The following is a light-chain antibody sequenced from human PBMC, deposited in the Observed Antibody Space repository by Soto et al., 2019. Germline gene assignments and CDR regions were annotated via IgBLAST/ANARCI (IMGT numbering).Light chain of an antibody. CDR1: QTISRS. J-gene: IGKJ1*01. CDR2: DAS. CDR3: HQYKLYWK. V-gene: IGKV1-5*01. Sequence: IQMSQSPTTLSASVGDRVTITCRASQTISRSLAWYQQKPGKAPKLLIYDASTLESGVPSRFSGSGSCTEHPHPLTSLPPHASDTSNSHQYKLYWKIGHGTNV.